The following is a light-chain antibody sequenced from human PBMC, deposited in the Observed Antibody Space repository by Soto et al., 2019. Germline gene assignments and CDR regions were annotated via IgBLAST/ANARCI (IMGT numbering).Light chain of an antibody. V-gene: IGKV3-11*01. J-gene: IGKJ5*01. CDR1: QSVSSH. Sequence: EIVLTQSPATLSLSPGARATVPCRASQSVSSHLAWYQQKRGQATRLLIYDASSRASGIPARVSGSGSGTDVTLTISSLETEECAVDYCQQGGNWPLTFGQGTRVEIK. CDR2: DAS. CDR3: QQGGNWPLT.